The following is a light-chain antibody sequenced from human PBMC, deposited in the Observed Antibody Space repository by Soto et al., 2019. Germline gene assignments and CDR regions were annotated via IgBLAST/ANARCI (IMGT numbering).Light chain of an antibody. CDR3: SSYAGSNFYA. CDR1: SSDVGGYNY. J-gene: IGLJ1*01. V-gene: IGLV2-8*01. Sequence: QSVLTQPPSASGSPGQSVTISCTGTSSDVGGYNYVSWYHQHPGKAPKLMIYEVSKRPSGVPDRFSGSKSGNTASLTVSGLQAEDEADYYCSSYAGSNFYAFGTGTKVTVL. CDR2: EVS.